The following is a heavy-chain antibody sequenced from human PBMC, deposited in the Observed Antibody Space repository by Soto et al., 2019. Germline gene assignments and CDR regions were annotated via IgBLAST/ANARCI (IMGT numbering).Heavy chain of an antibody. CDR3: ARIRASGYCSGGSCDDAFDI. CDR2: ISSSSSTI. D-gene: IGHD2-15*01. Sequence: LRLSCAASGFTFSSYSMNWVRQAPGKGLEWVSYISSSSSTIYYADSVKGRFTISRDNAKNSLYLQMNSLRAEDTAVYYFARIRASGYCSGGSCDDAFDIWGQGTMVTVPS. J-gene: IGHJ3*02. V-gene: IGHV3-48*01. CDR1: GFTFSSYS.